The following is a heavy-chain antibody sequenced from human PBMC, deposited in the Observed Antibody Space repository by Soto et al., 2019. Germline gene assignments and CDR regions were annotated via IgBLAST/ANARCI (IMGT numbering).Heavy chain of an antibody. CDR1: GFTFSTYW. V-gene: IGHV3-74*01. J-gene: IGHJ4*02. D-gene: IGHD5-12*01. CDR3: ASGASGYLRA. Sequence: PGGSLRLSCAASGFTFSTYWTHWVRRAPEKGLVWVSRINGDGNGISYADSVKGRFTVSRDNAKNTLYLQLNSLRAEDTAVYFCASGASGYLRAWGQGT. CDR2: INGDGNGI.